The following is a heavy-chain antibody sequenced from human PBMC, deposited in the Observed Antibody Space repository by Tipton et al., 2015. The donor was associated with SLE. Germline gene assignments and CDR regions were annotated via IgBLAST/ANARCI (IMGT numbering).Heavy chain of an antibody. J-gene: IGHJ6*04. CDR1: GGSISSYY. V-gene: IGHV4-59*01. D-gene: IGHD6-13*01. CDR2: IYYSGST. Sequence: TLSLTCTVSGGSISSYYWSWIRQPPGKGREWIGYIYYSGSTNYNPSLKSRVTISVETSKNQFSLKLSSVTAADTAVYYCAGVSDLGIAASGDFLDVWGKGTTVTVSS. CDR3: AGVSDLGIAASGDFLDV.